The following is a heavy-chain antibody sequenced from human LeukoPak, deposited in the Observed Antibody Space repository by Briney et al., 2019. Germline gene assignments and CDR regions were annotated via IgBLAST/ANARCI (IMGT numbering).Heavy chain of an antibody. Sequence: PSETLSLTCTVSGGSISSYYWSWIREPPGKGLEWIGYVYYSGSTDYNPSLKGRVTISVDTSKNQFSLKLSSVTAADTAVYYCAREDNSGWFDYWGQGTLVTVSP. D-gene: IGHD6-19*01. V-gene: IGHV4-59*01. CDR3: AREDNSGWFDY. CDR1: GGSISSYY. CDR2: VYYSGST. J-gene: IGHJ4*02.